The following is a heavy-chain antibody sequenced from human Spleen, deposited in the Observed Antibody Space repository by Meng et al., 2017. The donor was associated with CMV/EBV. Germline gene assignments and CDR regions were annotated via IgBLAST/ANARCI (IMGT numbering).Heavy chain of an antibody. CDR2: INPNSGGT. CDR3: ARDFYDHNGFGAFDI. V-gene: IGHV1-2*02. Sequence: ASVKVSCKTSGYTFTGYYMHWARQAPGQGLEWMGCINPNSGGTNYAQKFQGRVTMTRDTSIRTVYMELFRLTSDDTAIFYCARDFYDHNGFGAFDIWGQGTMVTVSS. J-gene: IGHJ3*02. CDR1: GYTFTGYY. D-gene: IGHD2/OR15-2a*01.